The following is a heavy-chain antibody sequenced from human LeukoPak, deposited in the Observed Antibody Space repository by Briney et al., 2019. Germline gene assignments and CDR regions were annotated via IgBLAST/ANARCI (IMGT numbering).Heavy chain of an antibody. V-gene: IGHV3-30*18. CDR1: GFTFSSYG. Sequence: GGSLRLSCAASGFTFSSYGMHWVRQAPGKGLEWVAVISYDGSNKYYADSVKGRFTISRDNSKNTLYLQMDSLRAEDTAVYYCAKGPIAAAGTPWFDPWGQGTLVTVSS. D-gene: IGHD6-13*01. J-gene: IGHJ5*02. CDR2: ISYDGSNK. CDR3: AKGPIAAAGTPWFDP.